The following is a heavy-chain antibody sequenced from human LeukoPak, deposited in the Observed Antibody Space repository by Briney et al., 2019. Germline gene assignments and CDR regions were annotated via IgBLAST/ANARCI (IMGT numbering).Heavy chain of an antibody. V-gene: IGHV4-39*01. Sequence: SETLSLTCTVSGVSISSSSYYWGWIRQPPGKGLEWIGSIYYSGSTYYNPSLKSRVTISVDTSKNQFSLKLSSVTAADTAVYYCASDNEYFQHWGQGTLVTVSS. CDR2: IYYSGST. J-gene: IGHJ1*01. CDR1: GVSISSSSYY. CDR3: ASDNEYFQH.